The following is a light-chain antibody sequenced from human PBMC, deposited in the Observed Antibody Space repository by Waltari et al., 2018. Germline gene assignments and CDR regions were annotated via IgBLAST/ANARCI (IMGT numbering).Light chain of an antibody. CDR2: AHT. CDR3: QSYDRSLSGFV. Sequence: QSVVTQPPSVSGVPGQRVTIYCTGTESNIGEHYDVQWFHQLPGAAPQVVIFAHTGRPSVVSGRCSGSKAGASASLIISGLQAEDEADYFCQSYDRSLSGFVFGPGTRLTVL. CDR1: ESNIGEHYD. V-gene: IGLV1-40*03. J-gene: IGLJ1*01.